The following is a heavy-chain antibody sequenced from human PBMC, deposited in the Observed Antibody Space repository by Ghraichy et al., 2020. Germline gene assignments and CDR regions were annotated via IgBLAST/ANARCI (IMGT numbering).Heavy chain of an antibody. CDR1: GFTFSSYW. V-gene: IGHV3-74*01. J-gene: IGHJ6*04. CDR3: AVPAAILGMDV. D-gene: IGHD2-2*02. CDR2: INSDGSST. Sequence: AGSLRLSCAASGFTFSSYWMHWVRQAPGKGLVWVSRINSDGSSTSYADSVKAQFTISRDNAKNTLYLQMNSLRAEDTAVYYCAVPAAILGMDVWGKGTTVTVSS.